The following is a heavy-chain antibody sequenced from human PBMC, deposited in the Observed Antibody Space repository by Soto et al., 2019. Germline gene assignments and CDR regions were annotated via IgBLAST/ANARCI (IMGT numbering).Heavy chain of an antibody. CDR3: ARKLRYFDWSALDY. D-gene: IGHD3-9*01. CDR1: GFTFSDYY. CDR2: ISSSGSTI. J-gene: IGHJ4*02. V-gene: IGHV3-11*01. Sequence: GGSLRLSCAASGFTFSDYYMSWIRQAPGKGLEWVSYISSSGSTIYYADSVKGRFTISRDNAKNSLYLQMNSLRAEDTAVYYCARKLRYFDWSALDYWGQGTLVTVSS.